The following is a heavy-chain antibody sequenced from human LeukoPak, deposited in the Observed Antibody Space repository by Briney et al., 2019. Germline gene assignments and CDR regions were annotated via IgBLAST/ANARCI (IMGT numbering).Heavy chain of an antibody. Sequence: GGSLRLSCAASGFTVSSNYMSWVRQAPGKGLEWVSAISGSGGSTCYADSVKGRFTISRDNSKNTLYLQMNSLRAEDTAVYYCAKAPCSGGSCYSPGVDYWGQGTLVTVSS. CDR3: AKAPCSGGSCYSPGVDY. J-gene: IGHJ4*02. CDR1: GFTVSSNY. D-gene: IGHD2-15*01. CDR2: ISGSGGST. V-gene: IGHV3-23*01.